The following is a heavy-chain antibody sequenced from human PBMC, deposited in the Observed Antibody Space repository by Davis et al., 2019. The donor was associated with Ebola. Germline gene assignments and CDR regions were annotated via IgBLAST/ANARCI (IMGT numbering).Heavy chain of an antibody. CDR1: RGTFSSYA. D-gene: IGHD6-19*01. V-gene: IGHV1-69*06. J-gene: IGHJ4*02. CDR3: AREGGYSSGWPYFDN. CDR2: IIPILGPG. Sequence: AASVKVSCKASRGTFSSYAISWVRQAPGQGLEWMGGIIPILGPGNYGQKFQGRVTITADKSTSTAYMELSSLRYEDTAVYYCAREGGYSSGWPYFDNWGQGTLVTVSS.